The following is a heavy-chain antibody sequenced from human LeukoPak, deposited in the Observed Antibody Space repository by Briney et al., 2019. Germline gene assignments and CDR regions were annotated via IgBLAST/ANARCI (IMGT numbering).Heavy chain of an antibody. CDR1: GYTFTAYG. CDR3: ARDLIAAAGPNFDY. J-gene: IGHJ4*02. Sequence: GASVKVSCKTSGYTFTAYGITWVRQAPGQGLEWMGIINPSGGSTSYAQKFQGRVTMTRDTSTSTVYMELSSLRSEDTAVYYCARDLIAAAGPNFDYWGQGTLVTVSS. V-gene: IGHV1-46*01. D-gene: IGHD6-13*01. CDR2: INPSGGST.